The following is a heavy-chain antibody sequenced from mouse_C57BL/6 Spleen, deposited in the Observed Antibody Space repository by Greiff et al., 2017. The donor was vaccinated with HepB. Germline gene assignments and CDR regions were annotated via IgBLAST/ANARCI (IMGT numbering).Heavy chain of an antibody. CDR1: GFSFTSYG. J-gene: IGHJ3*01. Sequence: VKLMESGPGLVAPSQSLSITCTVSGFSFTSYGVDWVRQSPGKGLEWLGVIWGVGSTNYNSALKSRLSISKDNSKSQVFLKMNSLQTDDTAMYYCAIYYGSRPFAYWGQGTLVTVSA. D-gene: IGHD1-1*01. V-gene: IGHV2-6*01. CDR2: IWGVGST. CDR3: AIYYGSRPFAY.